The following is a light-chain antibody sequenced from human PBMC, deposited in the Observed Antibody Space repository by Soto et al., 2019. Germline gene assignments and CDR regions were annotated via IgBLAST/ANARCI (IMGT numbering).Light chain of an antibody. V-gene: IGKV1-5*01. CDR1: QSIGTW. CDR3: QQYKSYWT. CDR2: DVS. J-gene: IGKJ1*01. Sequence: DIEMTQAPSTLSASVGDGVTITCRASQSIGTWLAWYQQKPGNAPKVLIYDVSTLKSGVPSRFSGSASATEFTLSISSLQPDDFATYYCQQYKSYWTFGQGTKVDI.